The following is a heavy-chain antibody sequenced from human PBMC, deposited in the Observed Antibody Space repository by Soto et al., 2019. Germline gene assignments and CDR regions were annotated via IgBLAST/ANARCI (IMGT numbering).Heavy chain of an antibody. J-gene: IGHJ4*02. Sequence: PSETLSLTCAVSGGSISSGGYSWSWIRQPPGKGLEWIGYIYHSGSTYYNPSLKSRVTISVDRSKNQFSLKLSSVTAADTAVYYCAYGYYFDYWGQGTLVTVSS. D-gene: IGHD2-2*03. CDR2: IYHSGST. V-gene: IGHV4-30-2*01. CDR3: AYGYYFDY. CDR1: GGSISSGGYS.